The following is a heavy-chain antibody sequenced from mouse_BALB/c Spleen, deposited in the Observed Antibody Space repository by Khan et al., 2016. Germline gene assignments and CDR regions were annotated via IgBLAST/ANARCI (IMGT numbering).Heavy chain of an antibody. Sequence: QVQLKQSGAELVRPGTSVKVSCKASGYAFTNYLIEWVKQRPGQGLEWIGVINPVSGGTNYNEKFKGKATLTADKSSSTAYMQLSSLTSDDSAVYFCARGYDWYFDVGGAGTTVTVSS. CDR1: GYAFTNYL. D-gene: IGHD2-14*01. J-gene: IGHJ1*01. CDR3: ARGYDWYFDV. CDR2: INPVSGGT. V-gene: IGHV1-54*01.